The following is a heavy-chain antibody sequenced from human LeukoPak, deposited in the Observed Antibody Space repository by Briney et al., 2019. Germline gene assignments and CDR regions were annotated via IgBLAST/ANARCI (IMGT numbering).Heavy chain of an antibody. CDR2: IYSGGST. CDR3: ARDLFMVTHDY. Sequence: GGSLRLSCAASGFTVSSNYMSWVRQAPGKGLEWVSIIYSGGSTYYADSVKGRFTISRDSSKNTVYLQMNSLRAEDTAVYYCARDLFMVTHDYWGQGTLVTVSS. D-gene: IGHD2-21*02. J-gene: IGHJ4*02. CDR1: GFTVSSNY. V-gene: IGHV3-53*01.